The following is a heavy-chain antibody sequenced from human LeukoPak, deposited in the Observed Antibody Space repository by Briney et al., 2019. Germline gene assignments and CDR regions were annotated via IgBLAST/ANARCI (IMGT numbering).Heavy chain of an antibody. D-gene: IGHD3-22*01. CDR2: IYHSGST. CDR1: GGSISSSNW. Sequence: PSETLSLTCAVSGGSISSSNWWSWVRQPPGKGLEWIGEIYHSGSTNYNPSLKSRVTISVDKSKNQFSLKLSSATAADTAVYYCASAPRYDSSGYYYDWGQGTLVTVSS. V-gene: IGHV4-4*02. J-gene: IGHJ4*02. CDR3: ASAPRYDSSGYYYD.